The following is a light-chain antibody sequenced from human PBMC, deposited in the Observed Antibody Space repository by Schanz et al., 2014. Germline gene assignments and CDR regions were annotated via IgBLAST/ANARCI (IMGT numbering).Light chain of an antibody. J-gene: IGLJ3*02. V-gene: IGLV2-23*01. CDR3: CSYAGSSSLV. CDR1: SSDVGSYNL. Sequence: QSALTQPASVSGSPGQSITISCTGTSSDVGSYNLVSWYQQNPGKAPKLMIYEGSKRPSGVSNRFSGSKSGNTASLTISGLQAEDEGDYYCCSYAGSSSLVFGGGTKLTVL. CDR2: EGS.